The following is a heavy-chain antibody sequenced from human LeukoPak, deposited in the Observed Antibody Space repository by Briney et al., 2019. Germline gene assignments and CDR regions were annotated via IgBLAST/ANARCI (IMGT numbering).Heavy chain of an antibody. Sequence: SETLSLTCSVSGGSISSYYWSWIRQPPGKGLEWIGYIYYSGSTYYNPSLKSRVTISVDRSKNQFSLKLSSVTAADTAVYYCARPYSGSYSDAFDIWGQGTMVTVSS. CDR2: IYYSGST. CDR3: ARPYSGSYSDAFDI. J-gene: IGHJ3*02. V-gene: IGHV4-59*04. D-gene: IGHD1-26*01. CDR1: GGSISSYY.